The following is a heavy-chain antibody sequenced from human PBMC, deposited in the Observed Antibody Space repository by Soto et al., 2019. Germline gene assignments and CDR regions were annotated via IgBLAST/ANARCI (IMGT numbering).Heavy chain of an antibody. V-gene: IGHV4-39*01. J-gene: IGHJ4*02. CDR3: ARSDCSGGSCPFDY. CDR2: IYYSGST. D-gene: IGHD2-15*01. CDR1: GGSISSSSYY. Sequence: QLQLQESGPGLVKPSETLSLTCTVSGGSISSSSYYWGWIRQPPGKGLEWIGSIYYSGSTYYNPSLKSRVTISVATSKNQFSLKLSSVAAADTAVYYCARSDCSGGSCPFDYWGQGTLVTVSS.